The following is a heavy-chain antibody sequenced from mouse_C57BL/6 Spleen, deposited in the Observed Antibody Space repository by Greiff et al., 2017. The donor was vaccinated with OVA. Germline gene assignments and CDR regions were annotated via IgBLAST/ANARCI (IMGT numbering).Heavy chain of an antibody. CDR1: GFAFSSYW. Sequence: QVQLQQSGAELVKPGASVKISCKASGFAFSSYWMSWVKQRPGKGLEWIGPIYPGDGDTNYNGKFKGKATLTADKSSSTAYMPLSSLPSEDSAVYFCARSDFYYFDCWGKGTTLTV. V-gene: IGHV1-80*01. D-gene: IGHD1-1*01. CDR2: IYPGDGDT. CDR3: ARSDFYYFDC. J-gene: IGHJ2*01.